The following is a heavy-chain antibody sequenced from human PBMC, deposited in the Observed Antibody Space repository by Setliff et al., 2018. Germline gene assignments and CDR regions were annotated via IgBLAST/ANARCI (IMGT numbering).Heavy chain of an antibody. CDR1: GFTFSSYW. CDR2: IKQDGSEK. V-gene: IGHV3-7*03. J-gene: IGHJ4*01. CDR3: AKDYLSRWWNDPPLYFDD. D-gene: IGHD1-1*01. Sequence: PGGSLRLSCAASGFTFSSYWMSWVRQAPGKGLEWVANIKQDGSEKYYVDSVKGRFTISRDNARNSLHLQMNDVRREDAAFYSCAKDYLSRWWNDPPLYFDDWGPGVLVTVSS.